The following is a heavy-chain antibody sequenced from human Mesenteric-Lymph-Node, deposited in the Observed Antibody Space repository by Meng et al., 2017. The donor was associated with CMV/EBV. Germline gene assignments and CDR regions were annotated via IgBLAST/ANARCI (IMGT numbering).Heavy chain of an antibody. V-gene: IGHV3-7*01. D-gene: IGHD2-2*01. J-gene: IGHJ4*02. CDR1: GFSANNYW. Sequence: GGSLRLSCAASGFSANNYWMSWVRQAPGKGLEWVANIQQDDVEAYHVDSVRGRFTISRDNARNSLSLQMNSLRAEDTAVYYCVRISCSRSSCYREFHYWGQGTLVTVSS. CDR2: IQQDDVEA. CDR3: VRISCSRSSCYREFHY.